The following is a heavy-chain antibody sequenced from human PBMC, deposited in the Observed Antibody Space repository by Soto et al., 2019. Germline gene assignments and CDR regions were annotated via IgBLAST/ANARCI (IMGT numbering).Heavy chain of an antibody. V-gene: IGHV3-7*05. CDR1: GFTFGTYW. Sequence: GGSLRLSCAASGFTFGTYWMAWVRQAPGKGLELVANMRQDGSEKYYVDSVKGRFTISRDNAKNSLYLQINSLRADDTAVYYCARGVYSYDYWGQGTLVTVSS. CDR2: MRQDGSEK. D-gene: IGHD5-18*01. CDR3: ARGVYSYDY. J-gene: IGHJ4*02.